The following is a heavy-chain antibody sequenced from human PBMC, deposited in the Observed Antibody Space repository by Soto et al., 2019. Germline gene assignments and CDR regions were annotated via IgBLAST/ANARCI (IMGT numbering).Heavy chain of an antibody. D-gene: IGHD3-22*01. CDR1: GGTFSSYT. V-gene: IGHV1-69*08. CDR2: IIPILGIA. CDR3: ARDPVYYYDGSGPLWY. Sequence: QVQLVQSGAEVKKPGSSVKVSCKASGGTFSSYTISWVRQAPGQGLEWMGRIIPILGIANYAQKFQGRVTITADKTTATAYMELSSLTSEDTAVYYCARDPVYYYDGSGPLWYWGQGTLVTVSS. J-gene: IGHJ4*02.